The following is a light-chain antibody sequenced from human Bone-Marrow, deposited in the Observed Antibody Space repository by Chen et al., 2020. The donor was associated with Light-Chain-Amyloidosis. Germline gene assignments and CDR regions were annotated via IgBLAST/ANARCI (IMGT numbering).Light chain of an antibody. CDR3: QSYDSSLRGLI. Sequence: QSVLTQPPSVSGAPGQRVTISCTGGGYNIGPSYDVHWYQQLPGSAPRLLIYDNNKRPSGVPDRCSGSRSGTSASLAITGLQAEDEADYYCQSYDSSLRGLIFGGGTKLTVL. CDR1: GYNIGPSYD. J-gene: IGLJ2*01. V-gene: IGLV1-40*01. CDR2: DNN.